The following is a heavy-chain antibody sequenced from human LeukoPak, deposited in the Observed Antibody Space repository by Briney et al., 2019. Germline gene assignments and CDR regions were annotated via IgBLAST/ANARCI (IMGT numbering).Heavy chain of an antibody. J-gene: IGHJ4*02. V-gene: IGHV1-2*02. D-gene: IGHD6-13*01. CDR1: GYTFTGYY. CDR2: INPNSGGT. CDR3: ARFPKHAAAGTN. Sequence: GASVKVSCKASGYTFTGYYMHWVRQAPGQGLEWMGWINPNSGGTNYAQKFQGRVTMTRDTSISTAYMELRRLRSDDTAVYYCARFPKHAAAGTNWGQGTLVTVSS.